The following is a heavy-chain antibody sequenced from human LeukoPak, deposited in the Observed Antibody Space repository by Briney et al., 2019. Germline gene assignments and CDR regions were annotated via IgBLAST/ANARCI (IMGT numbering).Heavy chain of an antibody. CDR2: IYNNGGT. V-gene: IGHV4-4*02. CDR1: GGSLSTANW. Sequence: PSGTLSLTCAVSGGSLSTANWWSWVRQTPGKGLEWIAEIYNNGGTNYNPSLKSRVTMSIDMPKNQFSLKLNSMTAADTAIYYCARGGDDLGDYSDYWGQGTLVTVSS. CDR3: ARGGDDLGDYSDY. J-gene: IGHJ4*02. D-gene: IGHD3-16*01.